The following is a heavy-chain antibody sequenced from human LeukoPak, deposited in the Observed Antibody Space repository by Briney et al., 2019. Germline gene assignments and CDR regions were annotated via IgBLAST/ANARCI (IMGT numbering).Heavy chain of an antibody. Sequence: PSETLSLTCTVSGGSISSYYWSWIRQPPGKGLEWIGYTDYSGSTNYNPSLKSRVTISVDTSKNHFSLKLSSVTAADTAVYYCARALGYCSGGSCYYFDYWGQGTLVTVS. CDR3: ARALGYCSGGSCYYFDY. CDR1: GGSISSYY. D-gene: IGHD2-15*01. J-gene: IGHJ4*02. CDR2: TDYSGST. V-gene: IGHV4-59*01.